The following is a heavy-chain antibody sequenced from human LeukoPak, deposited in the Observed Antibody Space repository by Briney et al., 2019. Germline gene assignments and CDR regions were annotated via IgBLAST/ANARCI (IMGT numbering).Heavy chain of an antibody. D-gene: IGHD2-21*01. CDR1: GFAFSSHW. CDR2: VNREGSDK. CDR3: ARDGVPGGEDV. J-gene: IGHJ6*02. V-gene: IGHV3-7*01. Sequence: GESLRLSCAASGFAFSSHWMNWVRQAPGKGLEWVANVNREGSDKKYVDSVKGRCTISRDNAKNSLHLQMNRLRVEYTGVYDCARDGVPGGEDVWGQGTTVTVS.